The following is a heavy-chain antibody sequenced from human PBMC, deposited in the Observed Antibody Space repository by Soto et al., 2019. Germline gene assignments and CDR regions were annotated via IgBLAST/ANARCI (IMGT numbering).Heavy chain of an antibody. D-gene: IGHD1-26*01. V-gene: IGHV3-30*18. CDR2: ISYDGSNK. Sequence: QVQLVESGGGVVQPGRSLRFSCAASGFTFSSYGMHWVRQAPGKGLEWVAVISYDGSNKYYADSVKGRFTISRDNSKNTLYLQMNSLRAEDTAVYYCAKSTVGATYGTDVWGKGTTVTVSS. CDR1: GFTFSSYG. CDR3: AKSTVGATYGTDV. J-gene: IGHJ6*04.